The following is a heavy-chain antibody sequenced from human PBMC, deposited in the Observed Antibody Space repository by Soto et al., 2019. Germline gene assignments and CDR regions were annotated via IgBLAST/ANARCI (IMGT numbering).Heavy chain of an antibody. CDR2: MNPNSGNT. CDR3: ATAGKYSGYDDLDY. CDR1: GYTFTSYD. D-gene: IGHD5-12*01. V-gene: IGHV1-8*01. J-gene: IGHJ4*02. Sequence: ASVKVSCKASGYTFTSYDINRVRQATGQGLEWMGWMNPNSGNTGYAQKFQGRVTMTRNTSISTAYMELSSLRSEDTAVYYCATAGKYSGYDDLDYWGQGTLVTVSS.